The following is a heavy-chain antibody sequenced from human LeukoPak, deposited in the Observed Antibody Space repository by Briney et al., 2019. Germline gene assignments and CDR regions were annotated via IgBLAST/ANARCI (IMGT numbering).Heavy chain of an antibody. CDR3: ARHGGSYFPY. CDR1: GGSISGYY. J-gene: IGHJ4*02. D-gene: IGHD1-26*01. CDR2: IYYSGTT. Sequence: SETLSLTCSVSGGSISGYYWSWIRHPPGRGLEWIAYIYYSGTTKYNPSLQSRVTIPVDTSNNQFSLKLSSVTAADTAVYYCARHGGSYFPYWGQGSLVTVSS. V-gene: IGHV4-59*08.